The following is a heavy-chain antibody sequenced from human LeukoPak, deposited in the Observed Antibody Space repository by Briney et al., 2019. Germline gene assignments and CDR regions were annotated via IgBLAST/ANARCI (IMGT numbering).Heavy chain of an antibody. J-gene: IGHJ5*02. Sequence: ASVKVSCKASGYTFSSYDINWVRQAPGQGLEWMGWMNPNSGNTGYAQKFQGRVTLTRDSSTSTAYMELSSLRSEDTAVYYCGRGTPMAAAATPRWFDPWGQGTLVTVSS. V-gene: IGHV1-8*01. D-gene: IGHD6-25*01. CDR1: GYTFSSYD. CDR2: MNPNSGNT. CDR3: GRGTPMAAAATPRWFDP.